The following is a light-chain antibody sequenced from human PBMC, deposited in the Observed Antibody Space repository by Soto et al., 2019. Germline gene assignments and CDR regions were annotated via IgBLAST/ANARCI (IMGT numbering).Light chain of an antibody. CDR3: SSYTSSSTYV. CDR2: EVS. J-gene: IGLJ1*01. CDR1: SSDVRGYNY. V-gene: IGLV2-14*01. Sequence: QSVLTQPASVSGSPGQSITISCTGTSSDVRGYNYVSWYQQHPGNAPKLMIYEVSNRPSGVSNRFSGSKSGNTASLTISGLQAEDEADYYCSSYTSSSTYVFGTGTKLTVL.